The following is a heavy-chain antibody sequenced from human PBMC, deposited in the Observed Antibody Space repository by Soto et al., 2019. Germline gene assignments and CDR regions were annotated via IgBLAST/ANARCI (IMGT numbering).Heavy chain of an antibody. CDR2: ISGDAGST. D-gene: IGHD4-17*01. J-gene: IGHJ4*02. V-gene: IGHV3-23*01. CDR3: AKRVYGDYVWFDY. CDR1: GFSFSDYA. Sequence: EVQLLESGGGLGQPGGSLRLSCAASGFSFSDYAMSWVRQAPGKGLEWVSIISGDAGSTKYADSVKGRFTISRVNSKNTVYLQMNSLRAEDTAVYYCAKRVYGDYVWFDYWGQGTLVTVSS.